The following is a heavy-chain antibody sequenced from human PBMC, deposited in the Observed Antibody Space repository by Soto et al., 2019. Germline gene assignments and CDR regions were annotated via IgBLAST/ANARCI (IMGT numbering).Heavy chain of an antibody. CDR3: TTGHVDTAMVTTRASYGMDV. V-gene: IGHV3-15*07. Sequence: GGSLRLSCAASGFTFSNAWMNWVRQAPGKGLEWVGRIKSKTDGGTTDYAAPVKGRFTISRDDSKNTLYLQMNSLKTEDTAVYYCTTGHVDTAMVTTRASYGMDVWGQGTTVTVSS. CDR2: IKSKTDGGTT. CDR1: GFTFSNAW. D-gene: IGHD5-18*01. J-gene: IGHJ6*02.